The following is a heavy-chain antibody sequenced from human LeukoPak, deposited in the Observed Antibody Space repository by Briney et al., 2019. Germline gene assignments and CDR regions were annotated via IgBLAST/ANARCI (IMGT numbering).Heavy chain of an antibody. CDR1: GFTFSSYG. D-gene: IGHD6-13*01. V-gene: IGHV3-30*18. J-gene: IGHJ4*02. CDR3: AKDRRAAAGTPLGY. Sequence: GGSLRLSCAASGFTFSSYGMHWVRQAPGKGLEWVAVISYDGSNKYYADSVKGRFTISRDNSKNTLYLQMNSLRAEDTAVYYCAKDRRAAAGTPLGYWGQGTLVTVSS. CDR2: ISYDGSNK.